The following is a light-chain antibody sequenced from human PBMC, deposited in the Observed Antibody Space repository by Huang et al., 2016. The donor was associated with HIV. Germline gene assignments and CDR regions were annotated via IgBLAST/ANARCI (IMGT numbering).Light chain of an antibody. CDR1: QTITSF. V-gene: IGKV1-39*01. CDR3: QQSSSTPFT. J-gene: IGKJ3*01. Sequence: DIQMTQSPSSLSASVGDRVTITCRASQTITSFLNWYQQKPGKAPKLLIYAASSLQSGVPSRFSGSGCGTSFTLTINTLQPEDFATYYCQQSSSTPFTFGPGTRVDIK. CDR2: AAS.